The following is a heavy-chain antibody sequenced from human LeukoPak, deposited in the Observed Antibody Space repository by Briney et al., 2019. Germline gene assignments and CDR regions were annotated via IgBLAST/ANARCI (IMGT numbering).Heavy chain of an antibody. CDR3: ARRSAYSTSSGVNY. CDR1: GGSFSGFY. V-gene: IGHV4-34*01. CDR2: INDSGST. Sequence: PSETLSLTCALYGGSFSGFYLTLIRQPPGRGLEWIGEINDSGSTNCNPSLQSRVTMSVDMSKNQFSLKLNSVTAADTAVYFCARRSAYSTSSGVNYWGQGTLVTVSS. D-gene: IGHD6-6*01. J-gene: IGHJ4*02.